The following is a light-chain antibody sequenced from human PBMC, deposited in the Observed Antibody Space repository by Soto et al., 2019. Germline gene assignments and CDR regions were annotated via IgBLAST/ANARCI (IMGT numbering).Light chain of an antibody. CDR2: DAS. CDR1: QSVSSY. V-gene: IGKV3-11*01. CDR3: QQRSNWPPYN. Sequence: EIVLTQSPATLSLSPGERATLSCRASQSVSSYLAWYQQKPGQAPRLLIYDASNRATGIPARFSGSGSGTDFTLTISSLEPEDFAVYDCQQRSNWPPYNFGQGTKLEIK. J-gene: IGKJ2*01.